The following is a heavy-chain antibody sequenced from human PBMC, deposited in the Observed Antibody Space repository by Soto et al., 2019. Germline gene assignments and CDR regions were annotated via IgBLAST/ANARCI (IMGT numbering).Heavy chain of an antibody. J-gene: IGHJ6*02. Sequence: GGSLRLSCAASGFTFSSYGMHWVRQAPGKGLEWVAVISYDGSNKYYADSVKGRFTISRDNSKNTLYLQMNSLRAEDTAVYYWSAPEIVDYCGMDDWGQGTMVTVSS. CDR2: ISYDGSNK. CDR3: SAPEIVDYCGMDD. CDR1: GFTFSSYG. D-gene: IGHD3-22*01. V-gene: IGHV3-30*03.